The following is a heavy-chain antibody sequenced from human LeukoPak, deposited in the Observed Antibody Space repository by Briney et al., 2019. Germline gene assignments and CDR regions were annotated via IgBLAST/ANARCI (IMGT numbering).Heavy chain of an antibody. CDR2: IYYSGST. J-gene: IGHJ5*02. D-gene: IGHD3-10*01. Sequence: SETLSLTCTVSGGSISSSSYYWGWIRQPPGKGLEWIGSIYYSGSTYYNPSLKSRVTISVDTSKNQFSLKLSSVTAADTAVYYCARHNDYGSGSYYFYNWFDPWGQGTLVTVSS. CDR1: GGSISSSSYY. CDR3: ARHNDYGSGSYYFYNWFDP. V-gene: IGHV4-39*01.